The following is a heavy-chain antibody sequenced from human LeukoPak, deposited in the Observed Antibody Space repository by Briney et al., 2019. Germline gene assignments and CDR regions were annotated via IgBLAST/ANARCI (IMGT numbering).Heavy chain of an antibody. CDR1: GFTFSSYS. CDR2: ISSSSSYI. CDR3: ARETVTGANFDC. V-gene: IGHV3-21*01. J-gene: IGHJ4*02. D-gene: IGHD7-27*01. Sequence: GGSLRLSCAASGFTFSSYSMNWVRQAPGKGLEWVSSISSSSSYIDYADSVKGRFTISRDNATNSLYLQMNSLRAEDTAVYYCARETVTGANFDCWGQGILVTVSS.